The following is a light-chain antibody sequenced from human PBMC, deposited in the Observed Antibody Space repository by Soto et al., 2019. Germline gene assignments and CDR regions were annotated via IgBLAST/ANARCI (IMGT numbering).Light chain of an antibody. CDR1: QSVSISY. CDR2: AAS. CDR3: QQWGNSPRVT. Sequence: IVLTQSPGTLSLSPGERATLSCRASQSVSISYLAWYQQKPGQAPRLLIYAASARASGIPDRFSGSGSWIEFTLTISRVEPEDSAVYYCQQWGNSPRVTFGGGTKVDIK. V-gene: IGKV3-20*01. J-gene: IGKJ4*01.